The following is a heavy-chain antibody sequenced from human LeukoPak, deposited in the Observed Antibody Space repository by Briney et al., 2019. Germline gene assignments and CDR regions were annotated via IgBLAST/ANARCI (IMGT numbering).Heavy chain of an antibody. CDR3: ATRVDYGSGDYYFDY. D-gene: IGHD3-10*01. Sequence: ASVKVSCKASGYTFTGYYMHWVRQAPGQGLEWMGWINPKSGGTNYAQKFQGRVTMTRDTSISTAYMELSRLRSDDTAVYYCATRVDYGSGDYYFDYWGQGTLVTVSS. CDR1: GYTFTGYY. J-gene: IGHJ4*02. CDR2: INPKSGGT. V-gene: IGHV1-2*02.